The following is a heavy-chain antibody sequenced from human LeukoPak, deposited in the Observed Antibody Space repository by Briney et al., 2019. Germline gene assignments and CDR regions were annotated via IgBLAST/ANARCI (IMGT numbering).Heavy chain of an antibody. Sequence: GGSLRLSCAASGFTFSSSGMHWVRQAPGKGLEWVAVVSYDGRNKYYADSVKGRFTISRDNSKNTLYMQMNSLRAEDTAVYYCAKDYGYYGSYYYGMDVWGQGTTVTVSS. V-gene: IGHV3-30*18. CDR2: VSYDGRNK. CDR3: AKDYGYYGSYYYGMDV. J-gene: IGHJ6*02. CDR1: GFTFSSSG. D-gene: IGHD4-17*01.